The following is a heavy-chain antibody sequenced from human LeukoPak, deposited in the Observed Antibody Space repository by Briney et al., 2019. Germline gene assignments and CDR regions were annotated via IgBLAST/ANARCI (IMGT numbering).Heavy chain of an antibody. V-gene: IGHV3-30-3*01. Sequence: GRSLRLSCAASGFTFRSYAMHSVRQAPGKGLEWVAVISYDGSNKYYADTVKCRFTISRDNSKNTLYLQMNSLRAEDTAVYYCAKESDYWGQGTLVTVSS. J-gene: IGHJ4*02. CDR2: ISYDGSNK. CDR3: AKESDY. CDR1: GFTFRSYA.